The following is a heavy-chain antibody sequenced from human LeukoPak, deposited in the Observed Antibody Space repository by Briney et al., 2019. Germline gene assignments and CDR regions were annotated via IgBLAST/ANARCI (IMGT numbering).Heavy chain of an antibody. CDR3: ARDNSRSSDDAFDI. CDR2: ISAYNGNT. J-gene: IGHJ3*02. Sequence: ASVKVSCKASGYTFTSYGISWVRQAPGQGLEWMGWISAYNGNTNYAQKLQGRVTMTTDTSTSTAYMELRSLRSDDTAMYYCARDNSRSSDDAFDIWGQGTMVTVSS. CDR1: GYTFTSYG. V-gene: IGHV1-18*01. D-gene: IGHD6-6*01.